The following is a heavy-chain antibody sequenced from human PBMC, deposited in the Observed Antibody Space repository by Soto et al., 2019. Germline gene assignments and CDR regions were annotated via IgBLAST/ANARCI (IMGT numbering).Heavy chain of an antibody. J-gene: IGHJ6*02. Sequence: SWILQNTGKGLEWVSAISGSGGSTYYADSVKGGFTISRDNSKNTMYLQMNSLRAEDTAVYYCAKATTSSHSYYYYGMDVWGQGTTVTVSS. CDR2: ISGSGGST. V-gene: IGHV3-23*01. CDR3: AKATTSSHSYYYYGMDV.